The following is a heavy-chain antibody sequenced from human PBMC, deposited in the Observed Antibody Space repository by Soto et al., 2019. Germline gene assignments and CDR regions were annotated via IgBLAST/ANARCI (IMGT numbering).Heavy chain of an antibody. J-gene: IGHJ5*02. CDR3: TRSYCISTSCSNWFAP. Sequence: ASVKVSCKASGYTFTSYYMHWVRQAPGQGLEWMGWINPNTGATKYAQKFQGWVTMTRDTSISTAYMELSRLKSDDTAVYYCTRSYCISTSCSNWFAPWGQGTLVTVSS. V-gene: IGHV1-2*04. D-gene: IGHD2-2*01. CDR2: INPNTGAT. CDR1: GYTFTSYY.